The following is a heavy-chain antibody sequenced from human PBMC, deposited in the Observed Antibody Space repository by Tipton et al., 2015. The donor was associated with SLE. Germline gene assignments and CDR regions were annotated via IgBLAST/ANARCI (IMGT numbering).Heavy chain of an antibody. CDR1: GDSISDSGHY. Sequence: TLSLTCTVSGDSISDSGHYWGWIRQPPGKALEWVGTIYYIGNSYYNPSLTSRVAISLDTSKNEFSLKLNSVTAADTAVYYCARDGSGNGRYDSGDYVFDYWGQGALVTVSS. V-gene: IGHV4-39*07. J-gene: IGHJ4*02. CDR3: ARDGSGNGRYDSGDYVFDY. D-gene: IGHD4-17*01. CDR2: IYYIGNS.